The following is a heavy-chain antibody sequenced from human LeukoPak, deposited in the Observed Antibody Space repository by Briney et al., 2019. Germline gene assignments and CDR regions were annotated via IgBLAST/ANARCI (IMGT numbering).Heavy chain of an antibody. CDR1: GYTFTSYA. J-gene: IGHJ4*02. Sequence: ASEKVSCKASGYTFTSYAISWVRQAPGQGLEWMGWISAYNGNTNYAQKLQGRVTMTTDTSTSTAYMELRSLRSDDTAVYYCARGYGDHYYGSGKFLGYFDYWGQGTLVTVSS. CDR3: ARGYGDHYYGSGKFLGYFDY. CDR2: ISAYNGNT. D-gene: IGHD3-10*01. V-gene: IGHV1-18*01.